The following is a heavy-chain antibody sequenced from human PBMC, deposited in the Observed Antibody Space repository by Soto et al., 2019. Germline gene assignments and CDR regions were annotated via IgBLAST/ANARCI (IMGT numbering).Heavy chain of an antibody. CDR3: ARDSITRVSSDVPGMDV. CDR1: GFTFSTYA. Sequence: GGSLRLSCAASGFTFSTYARSWVRQAPGKGLEWVSVIGEGGFSTQYAASVKGRFTISRDNSKNMLYLQMNSLRSDDTAVYYCARDSITRVSSDVPGMDVWGQGTTVTVSS. CDR2: IGEGGFST. V-gene: IGHV3-23*01. D-gene: IGHD3-16*01. J-gene: IGHJ6*02.